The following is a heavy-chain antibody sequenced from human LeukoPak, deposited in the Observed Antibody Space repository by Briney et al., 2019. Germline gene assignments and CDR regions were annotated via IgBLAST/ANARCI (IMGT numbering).Heavy chain of an antibody. CDR2: INPSGNST. D-gene: IGHD3/OR15-3a*01. V-gene: IGHV1-46*01. CDR3: AREGTVSFDY. CDR1: GYTFTRYY. J-gene: IGHJ4*02. Sequence: ASVKVSCKASGYTFTRYYIHWVRQAPGQGLEWMGIINPSGNSTSYAQKFQGRVTMTRDTSTSTVYMELSSLRSEDTAVYYCAREGTVSFDYWGRGTLVTASS.